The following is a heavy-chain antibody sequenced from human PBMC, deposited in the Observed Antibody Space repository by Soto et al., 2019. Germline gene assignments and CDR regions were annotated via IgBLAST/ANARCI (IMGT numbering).Heavy chain of an antibody. CDR3: ARYGYSSSWYPPLSYYYGMDV. V-gene: IGHV5-51*01. D-gene: IGHD6-13*01. CDR1: GYSFPSQW. J-gene: IGHJ6*02. CDR2: IYPADSDT. Sequence: GESLKISCKGSGYSFPSQWIGWVRQMPGKGLEWMGNIYPADSDTRYSPSFQGQVTISADKSISTAYLQWSSLKASDTAMYYCARYGYSSSWYPPLSYYYGMDVWGQGTTVTVSS.